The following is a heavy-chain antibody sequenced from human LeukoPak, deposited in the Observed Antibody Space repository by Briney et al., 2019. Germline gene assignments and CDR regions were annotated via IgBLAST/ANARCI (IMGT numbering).Heavy chain of an antibody. J-gene: IGHJ4*02. CDR1: GYTFTGYY. D-gene: IGHD2-21*01. V-gene: IGHV1-2*02. CDR2: INPNSGGT. Sequence: ASVKVSCKASGYTFTGYYMHWVRQAPGQGLEWMGWINPNSGGTNYAQKFQGRVTMTRDTSASTAYMELNSLRSEDTAVYYCARERDSTDYWGQGTQVTVSS. CDR3: ARERDSTDY.